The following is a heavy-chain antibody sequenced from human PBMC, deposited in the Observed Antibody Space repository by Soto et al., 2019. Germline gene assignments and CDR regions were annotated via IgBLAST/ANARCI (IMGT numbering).Heavy chain of an antibody. V-gene: IGHV4-31*03. Sequence: TLSLTCTVSGGSISSGGYYWSRIRQHPGKGLEWIGYIYYSGSTYYHPSLKSRVTISVDTSKNQFSLKLSSVTAADTAVYYCARDNRGYSYGYYFDYWGQGTLVTVSS. CDR1: GGSISSGGYY. CDR2: IYYSGST. J-gene: IGHJ4*02. D-gene: IGHD5-18*01. CDR3: ARDNRGYSYGYYFDY.